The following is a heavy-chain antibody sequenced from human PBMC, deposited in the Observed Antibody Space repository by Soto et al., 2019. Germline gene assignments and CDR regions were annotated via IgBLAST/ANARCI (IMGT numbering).Heavy chain of an antibody. CDR3: AKHAEYQLVSWFDP. D-gene: IGHD2-2*01. J-gene: IGHJ5*02. CDR2: ISAGGGNT. Sequence: EVQLLESGGGLVQPGGSLRLSCAVSGFSFSTYAMSWVRQAPGKGLEWVSGISAGGGNTYYADSVRGRFTISRDNSKDTPYLQITSLRAEDTAFYYCAKHAEYQLVSWFDPWGQGTLVTVSS. V-gene: IGHV3-23*01. CDR1: GFSFSTYA.